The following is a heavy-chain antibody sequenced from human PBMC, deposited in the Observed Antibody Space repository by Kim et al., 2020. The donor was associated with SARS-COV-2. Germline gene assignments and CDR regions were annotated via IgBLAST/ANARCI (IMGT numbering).Heavy chain of an antibody. J-gene: IGHJ4*02. CDR3: ARVDPRYSSSWFPSY. CDR2: IYYSGST. D-gene: IGHD6-13*01. V-gene: IGHV4-31*03. CDR1: GGSISSGGYY. Sequence: SETLSLTCTVSGGSISSGGYYWSWIRQHPGKGLEWIGYIYYSGSTYYNPSLKSRVTISVDTSKNQFSLKLSSVTAADTAVYYCARVDPRYSSSWFPSYWGQGTLVTVSS.